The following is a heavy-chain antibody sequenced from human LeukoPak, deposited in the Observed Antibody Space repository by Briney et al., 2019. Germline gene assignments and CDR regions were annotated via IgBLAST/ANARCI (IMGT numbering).Heavy chain of an antibody. D-gene: IGHD3-3*01. J-gene: IGHJ3*02. CDR2: ISAYNGNT. V-gene: IGHV1-18*01. CDR3: ARDSFGVVIISDAFDI. CDR1: GYTFTSYG. Sequence: ASVTVSCKASGYTFTSYGISWVRQAPGQGLEWMGWISAYNGNTNYAQKLQGRVTMTTDTSTSTAYMELRSLRSDDTAVYYCARDSFGVVIISDAFDIWGQGTMVTVSS.